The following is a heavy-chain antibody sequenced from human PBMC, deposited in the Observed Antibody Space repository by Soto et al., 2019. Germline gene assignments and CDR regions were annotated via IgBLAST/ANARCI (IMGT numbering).Heavy chain of an antibody. Sequence: GGSLRLSCAASGFTFSSYAMHWVRQAPGKGLEWVAVISYDGSNKYYADSVKGRLTISRDNSKNTLYLQMNSLRAEDTAVYYCARDRNLVVVAAAPLYYYYGMDVWGQGTTVTVSS. D-gene: IGHD2-15*01. J-gene: IGHJ6*02. CDR2: ISYDGSNK. V-gene: IGHV3-30-3*01. CDR3: ARDRNLVVVAAAPLYYYYGMDV. CDR1: GFTFSSYA.